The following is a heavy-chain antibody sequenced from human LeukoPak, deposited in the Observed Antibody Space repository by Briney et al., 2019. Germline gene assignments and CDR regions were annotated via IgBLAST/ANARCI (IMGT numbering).Heavy chain of an antibody. V-gene: IGHV1-3*01. CDR1: VYTFNSYA. J-gene: IGHJ6*04. CDR2: NNAGNGNT. Sequence: ASENVSCKASVYTFNSYAKQWVGQDPGHSLEGMGWNNAGNGNTKHSQKFQGRVTIARDTSASTAYMELSSLRSEDTAVYYCARDLEVRGTMDVWGKGTTVTVSS. CDR3: ARDLEVRGTMDV. D-gene: IGHD3-10*01.